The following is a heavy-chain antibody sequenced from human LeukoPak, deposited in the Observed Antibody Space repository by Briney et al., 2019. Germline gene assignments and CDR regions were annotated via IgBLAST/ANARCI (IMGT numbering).Heavy chain of an antibody. CDR3: ARDYFDSSAYHHDAFDI. V-gene: IGHV3-53*01. CDR1: GSTFSSYW. J-gene: IGHJ3*02. D-gene: IGHD3-22*01. CDR2: IYSGGST. Sequence: GVLRLSCAASGSTFSSYWMSWVRQAPGKGLEWVSVIYSGGSTYYADSVKGRFTISRDNSKNTLYLQMNSLRAEDTAVYYCARDYFDSSAYHHDAFDIWGQGTMVTVSS.